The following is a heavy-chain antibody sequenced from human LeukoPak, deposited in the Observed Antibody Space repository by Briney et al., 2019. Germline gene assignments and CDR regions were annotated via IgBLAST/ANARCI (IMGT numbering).Heavy chain of an antibody. J-gene: IGHJ4*02. D-gene: IGHD4-17*01. CDR3: ARERRDFGDPLDY. V-gene: IGHV3-23*01. CDR1: GFTFSSYA. CDR2: ISSSGDNT. Sequence: GGSLRLSCAASGFTFSSYAMAWVCQAPGKGLEWGSAISSSGDNTYYADSVKGRFTISRDNSKNTLYLQLNSLRAGDTALYYCARERRDFGDPLDYWGQGTLVTVSS.